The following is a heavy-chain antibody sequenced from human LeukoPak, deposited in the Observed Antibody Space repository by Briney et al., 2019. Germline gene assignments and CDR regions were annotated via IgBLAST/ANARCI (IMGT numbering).Heavy chain of an antibody. D-gene: IGHD2-21*01. V-gene: IGHV3-23*01. Sequence: GGSLRLSCAASGFTLSSYAMSGVRQAPGKGLEWVSAISVSGNTYHADSGKGRFTISRDSSKNTRGLQMNRLRAEDAAVYYCAKAPVTTCSGAYCYPFDYWGQGTLVTVSS. J-gene: IGHJ4*02. CDR1: GFTLSSYA. CDR3: AKAPVTTCSGAYCYPFDY. CDR2: ISVSGNT.